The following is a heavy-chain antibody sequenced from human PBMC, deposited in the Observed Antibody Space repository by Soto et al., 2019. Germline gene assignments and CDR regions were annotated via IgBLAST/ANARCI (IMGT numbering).Heavy chain of an antibody. CDR1: SVSNAW. Sequence: SVSNAWMNWVRQAPGKGLEWVGRIKSKTDGGTTDYAAPVKGRFTISRDDSKNTLYLQMNSLKTEDTAVYYCTTDPGRWFGELFWGEGTLVTVSS. CDR2: IKSKTDGGTT. D-gene: IGHD3-10*01. J-gene: IGHJ4*02. CDR3: TTDPGRWFGELF. V-gene: IGHV3-15*07.